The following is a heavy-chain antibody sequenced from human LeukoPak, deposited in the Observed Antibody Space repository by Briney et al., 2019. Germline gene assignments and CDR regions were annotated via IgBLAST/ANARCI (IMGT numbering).Heavy chain of an antibody. J-gene: IGHJ5*02. V-gene: IGHV3-30*02. CDR1: GFTFTHFG. CDR2: VRYDGDLQ. CDR3: VKESLEGDT. Sequence: GGSLRLSCAASGFTFTHFGMHWVRQAPGKGLDWVAFVRYDGDLQFYADSVQGRFTISRDNSKNTVDLQLNRLRIEDTAVYYCVKESLEGDTWGQGTLVTVSS. D-gene: IGHD1-1*01.